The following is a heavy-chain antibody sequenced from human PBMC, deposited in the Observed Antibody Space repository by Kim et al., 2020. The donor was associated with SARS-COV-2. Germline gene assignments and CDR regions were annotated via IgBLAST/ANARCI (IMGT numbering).Heavy chain of an antibody. CDR3: ARVHGDYVDFDY. J-gene: IGHJ4*02. Sequence: SYAQKFQGRVTMTRNTSTSTVYMELSSLRSEDTAVYYCARVHGDYVDFDYWGQGTLVTVSS. V-gene: IGHV1-46*01. D-gene: IGHD4-17*01.